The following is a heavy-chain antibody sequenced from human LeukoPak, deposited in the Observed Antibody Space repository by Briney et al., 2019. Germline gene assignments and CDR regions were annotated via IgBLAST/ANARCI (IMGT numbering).Heavy chain of an antibody. Sequence: GESLKISCKGSGYTFTSYWIGWVRQMPGKGLEWVAIIYPGDSDTRYSPSFQGQVTISADKSTNTAYLQWSSLKASDTAMYYCARIRRSITGTLNWFDSWGQGTLVTVSS. D-gene: IGHD1-7*01. J-gene: IGHJ5*01. CDR3: ARIRRSITGTLNWFDS. V-gene: IGHV5-51*01. CDR1: GYTFTSYW. CDR2: IYPGDSDT.